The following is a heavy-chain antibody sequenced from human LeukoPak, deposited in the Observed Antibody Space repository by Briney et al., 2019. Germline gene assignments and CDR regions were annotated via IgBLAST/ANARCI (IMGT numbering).Heavy chain of an antibody. CDR1: GYTFTSYG. CDR2: INPNSGDT. J-gene: IGHJ4*02. CDR3: ARFFEYSTSSLDY. D-gene: IGHD6-6*01. V-gene: IGHV1-2*02. Sequence: GASVKVSCKASGYTFTSYGISWVRQAPGQGLEWMGWINPNSGDTNYAQKFQGRVSMTRDTSISTAYMELSSLTSDDTAVFYCARFFEYSTSSLDYWGQGALVTVSS.